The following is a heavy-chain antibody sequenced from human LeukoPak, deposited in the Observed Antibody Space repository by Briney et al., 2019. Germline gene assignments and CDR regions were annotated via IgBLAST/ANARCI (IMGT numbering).Heavy chain of an antibody. V-gene: IGHV6-1*01. CDR3: ARLTGVMGD. D-gene: IGHD1-20*01. J-gene: IGHJ4*02. CDR2: TYYRSKWYN. Sequence: SQTLSLTCAISGDSVSSNSASWAWIRQSPSRGLEWLGRTYYRSKWYNEYALSVKSRIVINADTSKNQFSLQLRSLTPEDTAVYYCARLTGVMGDWGQGTLVTVSS. CDR1: GDSVSSNSAS.